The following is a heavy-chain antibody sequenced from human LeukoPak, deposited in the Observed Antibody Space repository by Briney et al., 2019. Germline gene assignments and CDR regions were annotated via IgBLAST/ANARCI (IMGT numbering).Heavy chain of an antibody. CDR3: AKEYYYDSSGYYSAFDY. CDR1: GFTFSSYS. CDR2: ISSSSSYI. J-gene: IGHJ4*02. Sequence: PGGSLRLSCAASGFTFSSYSMNWVRQAPGKGLEWVSSISSSSSYIYYADSVKGRFTISRDNSKNTLYLQMNSLRAEDTAVYYCAKEYYYDSSGYYSAFDYWGQGTLVTVSS. V-gene: IGHV3-21*04. D-gene: IGHD3-22*01.